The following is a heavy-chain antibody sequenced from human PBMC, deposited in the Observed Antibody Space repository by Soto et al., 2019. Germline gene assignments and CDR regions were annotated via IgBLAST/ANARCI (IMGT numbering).Heavy chain of an antibody. J-gene: IGHJ4*02. Sequence: ASVKVSCKASGYTFTSYAMHWVRQAPGQRLEWMGWINAGNGNTKYSQKFQGRVTITRDTSASTAYMELSSLRSEDTAVYYCARGLYYDSSGYYPPGDYWGQGTLVTVSS. CDR3: ARGLYYDSSGYYPPGDY. D-gene: IGHD3-22*01. CDR2: INAGNGNT. CDR1: GYTFTSYA. V-gene: IGHV1-3*01.